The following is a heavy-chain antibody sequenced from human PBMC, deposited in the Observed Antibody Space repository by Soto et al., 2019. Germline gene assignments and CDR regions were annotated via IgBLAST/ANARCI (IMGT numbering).Heavy chain of an antibody. CDR2: INFSGTST. CDR3: AKDRHPDGLWPFDH. CDR1: GFTFRTSA. D-gene: IGHD2-8*01. V-gene: IGHV3-23*01. Sequence: GGSLRLSCAASGFTFRTSAMSWVRQAPGKGLVWVSAINFSGTSTYYADSVKGRFTISRDNSNNILYLQMHSLKAEDTAVYYSAKDRHPDGLWPFDHGGQGTLVTVSS. J-gene: IGHJ4*02.